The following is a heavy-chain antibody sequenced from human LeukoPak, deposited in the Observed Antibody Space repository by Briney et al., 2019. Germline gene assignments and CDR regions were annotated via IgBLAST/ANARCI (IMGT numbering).Heavy chain of an antibody. CDR1: GFTFSSYG. CDR2: ISHDGSKN. J-gene: IGHJ5*01. V-gene: IGHV3-30*03. D-gene: IGHD2-15*01. CDR3: ARGLGYCSGGTCYYDS. Sequence: GGSLRLSCAASGFTFSSYGMHWVRQAPGKGLEWVAVISHDGSKNYYADSVKGRVTISRDNSENTVYLQMNSLRTEDTAMYYCARGLGYCSGGTCYYDSWGQGTLVTVSS.